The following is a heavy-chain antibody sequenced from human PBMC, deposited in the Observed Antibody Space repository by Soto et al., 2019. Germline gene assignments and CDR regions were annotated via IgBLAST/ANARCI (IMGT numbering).Heavy chain of an antibody. D-gene: IGHD1-1*01. CDR1: GYTFTSYG. V-gene: IGHV1-18*01. J-gene: IGHJ4*02. CDR2: ISAHNGNT. Sequence: QVHLVQSGAEVKKPGASVKVSCKASGYTFTSYGITWVRQAPGQGLEWMGWISAHNGNTDYAQKLQGRVIVTRDTSTSTAYVELRRLRSDDTAVYYCARGRYGDSWGQGAVVTVSS. CDR3: ARGRYGDS.